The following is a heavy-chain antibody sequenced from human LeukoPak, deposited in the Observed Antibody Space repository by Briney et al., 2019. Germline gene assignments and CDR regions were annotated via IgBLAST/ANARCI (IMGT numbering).Heavy chain of an antibody. V-gene: IGHV3-23*01. CDR3: AKDGTDYYDSSGYYYVDDAFDI. J-gene: IGHJ3*02. D-gene: IGHD3-22*01. CDR1: GFTFNNYG. Sequence: PGGSLSLSCGASGFTFNNYGMNWVRQAPGKGLEWVSAISGSGDNTYYADSVKGRFTISRDNSKNTLYLQMNSLRAEDTAVYYCAKDGTDYYDSSGYYYVDDAFDIWGQGTMVTVSS. CDR2: ISGSGDNT.